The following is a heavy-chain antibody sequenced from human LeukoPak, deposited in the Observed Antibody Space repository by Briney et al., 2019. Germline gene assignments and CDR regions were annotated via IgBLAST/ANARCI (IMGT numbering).Heavy chain of an antibody. CDR2: LSWNTGSI. CDR1: GFTFDDYA. D-gene: IGHD3-22*01. J-gene: IGHJ4*02. V-gene: IGHV3-9*03. Sequence: PGGSLRLSCAASGFTFDDYAMHWVRQAPGKGLDWVSGLSWNTGSIGYADSVKGRFTISRDNAKNSLYLQMNSLRAEDMALYYCAKDITLDYYDSGGYFDYWGQGTLVTVSS. CDR3: AKDITLDYYDSGGYFDY.